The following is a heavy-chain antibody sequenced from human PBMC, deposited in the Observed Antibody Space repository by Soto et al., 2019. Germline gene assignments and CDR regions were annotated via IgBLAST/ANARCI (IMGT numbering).Heavy chain of an antibody. D-gene: IGHD3-22*01. J-gene: IGHJ5*02. CDR3: ARVPSYSYDSSGYQNWFDT. V-gene: IGHV4-31*03. CDR2: IYYSGST. CDR1: GGSISSGGYY. Sequence: PSETLSLTCTVSGGSISSGGYYWSWIRQHPGKGLEWIGYIYYSGSTYYNPSLKSRVTISVDTSKNQFSLKLSSVTAADTAVYYCARVPSYSYDSSGYQNWFDTWGQGTLVTVSS.